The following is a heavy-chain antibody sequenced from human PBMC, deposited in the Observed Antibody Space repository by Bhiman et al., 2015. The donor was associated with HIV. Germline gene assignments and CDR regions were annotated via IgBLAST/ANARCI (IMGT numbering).Heavy chain of an antibody. V-gene: IGHV3-33*06. D-gene: IGHD2-2*01. CDR1: GFTFSNYG. J-gene: IGHJ4*02. CDR3: AKSDRYQLLTGGRFDY. Sequence: QVQLVESGGGVVQPGRSLRLSCAASGFTFSNYGIHWVRQAPGKGLEWVAVIWYDGSNKYYADSVKGRFTISRDNSKNTLYLQMNSLRAEDTAVYFCAKSDRYQLLTGGRFDYWGQGTLVTVS. CDR2: IWYDGSNK.